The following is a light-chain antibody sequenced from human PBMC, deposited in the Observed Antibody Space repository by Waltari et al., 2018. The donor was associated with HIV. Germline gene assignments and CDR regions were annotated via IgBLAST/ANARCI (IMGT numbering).Light chain of an antibody. CDR2: GTS. J-gene: IGLJ1*01. Sequence: QSVLTQPPSVSGAPGQRITISCTGSSSNIGAGFDVHWYQQLPGKAPRVLIYGTSNRPSGVPDRFSGSKSCTSASLAITGLQADDEGDYYCQSYDSSLRGHVFGSGTRVTVL. V-gene: IGLV1-40*01. CDR1: SSNIGAGFD. CDR3: QSYDSSLRGHV.